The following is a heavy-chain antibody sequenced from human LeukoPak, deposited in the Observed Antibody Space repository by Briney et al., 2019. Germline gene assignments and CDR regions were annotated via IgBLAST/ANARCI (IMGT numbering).Heavy chain of an antibody. V-gene: IGHV1-69*01. CDR3: ARARGITMVRGVIGYYGMDV. Sequence: SVKVSCKAPGGTFSSYAISWVRQAPGQGLEWMGGIIPIFGTANYAQKFQGRVTITADESTSTAYMELSSLRSEDTAVYYCARARGITMVRGVIGYYGMDVWGKGTTVTVSS. J-gene: IGHJ6*04. CDR2: IIPIFGTA. CDR1: GGTFSSYA. D-gene: IGHD3-10*01.